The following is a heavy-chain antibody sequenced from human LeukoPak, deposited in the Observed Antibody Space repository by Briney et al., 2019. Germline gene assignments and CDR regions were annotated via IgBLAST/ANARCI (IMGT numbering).Heavy chain of an antibody. Sequence: PSETLSLTCTVSGGSISSGSYYWSCIRQPAGKGLECIGGIYTSGSTNYNPSLKSRVTISVDTSKNQFSLKLSSVTAADTAVYYCARRARYCSSTSCSHHWYFDLWGRGTLVTVSS. CDR2: IYTSGST. J-gene: IGHJ2*01. CDR1: GGSISSGSYY. V-gene: IGHV4-61*02. CDR3: ARRARYCSSTSCSHHWYFDL. D-gene: IGHD2-2*01.